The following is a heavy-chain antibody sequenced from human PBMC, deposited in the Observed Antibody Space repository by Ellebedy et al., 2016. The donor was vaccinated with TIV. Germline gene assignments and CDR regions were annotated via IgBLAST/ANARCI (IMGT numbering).Heavy chain of an antibody. CDR2: MNANDGDT. D-gene: IGHD4-17*01. Sequence: AASVKVSCKASGYTFTSYYIHWMRQAPGQGLEWMGIMNANDGDTTYAQKFQGRVTMTRDTSMPTVYMELTRLRFEDTAVYYCARAAAMTKVSSPSAYWGQGTLVTVSS. V-gene: IGHV1-46*01. CDR3: ARAAAMTKVSSPSAY. CDR1: GYTFTSYY. J-gene: IGHJ4*02.